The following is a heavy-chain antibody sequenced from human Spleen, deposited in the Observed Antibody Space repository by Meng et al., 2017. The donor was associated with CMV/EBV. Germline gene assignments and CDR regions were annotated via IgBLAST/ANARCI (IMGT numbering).Heavy chain of an antibody. CDR1: GDSITSSSYY. CDR2: IYYSGST. D-gene: IGHD3-10*01. CDR3: ARGPLYYYGSGSYYNILYNWFDP. V-gene: IGHV4-39*01. Sequence: SETLSLTCTVSGDSITSSSYYWGWIRQPPGKGLEWIGSIYYSGSTYYNPSLKSRVTISVDTSKNQFSLKLSSVTAADTAVYYCARGPLYYYGSGSYYNILYNWFDPWGQGTLVTVSS. J-gene: IGHJ5*02.